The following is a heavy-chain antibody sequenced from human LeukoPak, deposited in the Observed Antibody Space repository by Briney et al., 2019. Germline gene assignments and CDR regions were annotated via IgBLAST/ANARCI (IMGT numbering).Heavy chain of an antibody. CDR2: ITGSGSST. CDR1: GFTFSSYA. CDR3: AGLGISAATTY. Sequence: GSLRLSCAASGFTFSSYAMTWVRQAPGKGLQWVSAITGSGSSTYYADSVKGRFTISRDNSKNTLYLHMNSLRAEDTAIYYCAGLGISAATTYWGRGTLVTVSS. V-gene: IGHV3-23*01. J-gene: IGHJ4*02. D-gene: IGHD1-20*01.